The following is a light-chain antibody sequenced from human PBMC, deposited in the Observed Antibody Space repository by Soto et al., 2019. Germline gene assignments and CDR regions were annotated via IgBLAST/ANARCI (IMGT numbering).Light chain of an antibody. CDR3: QVWDSSSDPVV. Sequence: SYELTQPPSVSVAPGQTARITCGGNNIGSKSVHWYQQKPGQAPVLVVYDDSDQPSGIPERFSGSNSGNTATLTISRVEAGDEADYYCQVWDSSSDPVVFGGGTKLTVL. J-gene: IGLJ2*01. V-gene: IGLV3-21*02. CDR2: DDS. CDR1: NIGSKS.